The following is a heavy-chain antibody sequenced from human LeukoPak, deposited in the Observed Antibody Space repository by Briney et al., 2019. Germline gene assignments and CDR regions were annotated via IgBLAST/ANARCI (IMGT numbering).Heavy chain of an antibody. J-gene: IGHJ4*02. Sequence: GASVKVSCKSFGFTFTNYLLHWVRQAPGQGLEWVGRIAPSVGTTNYAQKFRGRVTMTRDTSTSTVYMELSSLRSDDTAIYYCVREESGGYFDYWGQGTLVTVSS. CDR3: VREESGGYFDY. CDR2: IAPSVGTT. CDR1: GFTFTNYL. V-gene: IGHV1-46*01. D-gene: IGHD2-8*02.